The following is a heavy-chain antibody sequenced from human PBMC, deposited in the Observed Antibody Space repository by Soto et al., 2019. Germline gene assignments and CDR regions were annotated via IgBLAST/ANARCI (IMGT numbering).Heavy chain of an antibody. CDR1: GFNFDDYM. CDR2: ISWDGGSI. D-gene: IGHD2-15*01. Sequence: GGSLRLSCEASGFNFDDYMMHWVRQAPGKGLEWISLISWDGGSIDYADSIKGRFTVSRDNSKTSLYLHMHSLTSDDTAFYFCAKEGNGGSSLDSWGQGTLVTVSS. J-gene: IGHJ5*01. V-gene: IGHV3-43*01. CDR3: AKEGNGGSSLDS.